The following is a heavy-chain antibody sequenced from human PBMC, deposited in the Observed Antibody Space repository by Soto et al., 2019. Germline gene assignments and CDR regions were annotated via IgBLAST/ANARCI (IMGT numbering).Heavy chain of an antibody. J-gene: IGHJ4*02. Sequence: GGSLRLSCAASGFTFSSYAMSWVRQAPGKGLEWVSAISGSGGSTYYADSVKGRFTISRDNSKNTLYLQMNSLRAEDTAVYYCAKSREIVATIGEIQLWTEPGFDYWGQGTLVTVSS. D-gene: IGHD5-12*01. V-gene: IGHV3-23*01. CDR2: ISGSGGST. CDR1: GFTFSSYA. CDR3: AKSREIVATIGEIQLWTEPGFDY.